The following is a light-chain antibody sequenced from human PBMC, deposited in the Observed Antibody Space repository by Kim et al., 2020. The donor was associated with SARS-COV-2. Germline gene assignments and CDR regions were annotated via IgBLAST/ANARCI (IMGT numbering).Light chain of an antibody. Sequence: EIVLTQSPGTLSLSPGERATLSCRASQSVYADYLAWYQQKPGQAPTLLISGASNRATGLPDRFSASGSGTDFSLTISRVEPVDFAVYYCQQFGHSPYTFGQGTKLEI. CDR2: GAS. J-gene: IGKJ2*01. V-gene: IGKV3-20*01. CDR3: QQFGHSPYT. CDR1: QSVYADY.